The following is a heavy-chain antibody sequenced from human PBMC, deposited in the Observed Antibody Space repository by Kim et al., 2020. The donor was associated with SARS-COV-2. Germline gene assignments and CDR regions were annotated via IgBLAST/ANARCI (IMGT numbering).Heavy chain of an antibody. Sequence: GGSLRLSCAASGFTFSSYSMNWVRQAPGKGLEWVSYISSSSSTIYYADSVKGRFTISRDNAKNSLYLQMNSLRAADTAVYYCARAQGKASYYYYGVDVWGQGTTVTVSS. V-gene: IGHV3-48*01. CDR1: GFTFSSYS. CDR2: ISSSSSTI. CDR3: ARAQGKASYYYYGVDV. D-gene: IGHD6-13*01. J-gene: IGHJ6*02.